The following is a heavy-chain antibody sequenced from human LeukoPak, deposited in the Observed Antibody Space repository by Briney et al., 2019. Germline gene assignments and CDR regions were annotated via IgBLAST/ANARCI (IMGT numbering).Heavy chain of an antibody. V-gene: IGHV3-49*04. CDR2: IRSKAYGGTT. CDR3: TRCGILLSPVPEADFDY. CDR1: GFTFGDYA. D-gene: IGHD3-10*01. J-gene: IGHJ4*02. Sequence: PGGSLRLSCTASGFTFGDYAMSWVRQAPGKGLEWVGFIRSKAYGGTTEYAASVKGRFTISRDDSKSIAYLQMNSLKTEDTAVYYCTRCGILLSPVPEADFDYWGQGTLVTVSS.